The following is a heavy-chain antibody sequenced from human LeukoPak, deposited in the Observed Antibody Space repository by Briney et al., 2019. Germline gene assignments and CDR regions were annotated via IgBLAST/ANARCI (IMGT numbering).Heavy chain of an antibody. D-gene: IGHD6-19*01. Sequence: ASVKVSCKASAYTFTRYGISWVRQAPGQGLEWMGWINPNSGGTNSAQKFQGRVTMTRDTSISTAYMELSRLRSDDTAVYYCARDRAPVAGNWFDPWDQGTLVTVSS. J-gene: IGHJ5*02. CDR3: ARDRAPVAGNWFDP. V-gene: IGHV1-2*02. CDR1: AYTFTRYG. CDR2: INPNSGGT.